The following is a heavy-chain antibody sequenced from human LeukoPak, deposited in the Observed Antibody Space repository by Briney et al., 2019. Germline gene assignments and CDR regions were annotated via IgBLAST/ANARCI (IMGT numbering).Heavy chain of an antibody. Sequence: GGSLRLSCVASGFTVSSNYMSWVRQAPGKGLEWASVIYSGGTTYYADSVKGRFTISRDNSKNTLYLQMNSLRTEDTALYYCASNGLKLRYFDWLNYYMDVWGKGTTVTVSS. CDR2: IYSGGTT. CDR3: ASNGLKLRYFDWLNYYMDV. J-gene: IGHJ6*03. D-gene: IGHD3-9*01. V-gene: IGHV3-53*05. CDR1: GFTVSSNY.